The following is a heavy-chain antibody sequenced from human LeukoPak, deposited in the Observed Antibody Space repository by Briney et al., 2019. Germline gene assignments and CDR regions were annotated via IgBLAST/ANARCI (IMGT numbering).Heavy chain of an antibody. V-gene: IGHV3-7*01. CDR1: GFTLRSYW. CDR2: IKQDGSEK. Sequence: GGSLRLSCAGSGFTLRSYWMSWVRQAPGKGLEWVANIKQDGSEKYYVDSVKGRFTISRDNAKSSLYLQMHSLRAEDTAVYYCAREDTDRRGKDYWGQGTLVTVSS. D-gene: IGHD1-14*01. J-gene: IGHJ4*02. CDR3: AREDTDRRGKDY.